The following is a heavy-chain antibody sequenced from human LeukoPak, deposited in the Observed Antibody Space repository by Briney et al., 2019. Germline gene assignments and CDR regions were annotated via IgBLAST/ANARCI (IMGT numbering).Heavy chain of an antibody. CDR1: GYSINSGYY. CDR2: IYHSGST. CDR3: ARNVDYGDYVDY. V-gene: IGHV4-38-2*01. J-gene: IGHJ4*02. Sequence: PSETLSLTCAVSGYSINSGYYWGWIRQPPGKGLEWIGSIYHSGSTYYNPSLKSRVTISVDTSKNQFSLKLSSVTAADTAVYYCARNVDYGDYVDYWGQGTLVTVSS. D-gene: IGHD4-17*01.